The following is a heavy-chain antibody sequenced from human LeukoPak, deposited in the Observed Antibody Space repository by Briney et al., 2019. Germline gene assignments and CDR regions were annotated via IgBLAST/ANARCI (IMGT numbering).Heavy chain of an antibody. CDR2: INAGNGNT. Sequence: ASVKVSCKASGGTFSSYAMHWVRQAPGQRLEWMGWINAGNGNTKYSQKFQGRVTITRDTSASTAYMELSSLRSEDTAVYYCARGVGRGWAPTDYWGQGILVTVSS. V-gene: IGHV1-3*01. CDR3: ARGVGRGWAPTDY. J-gene: IGHJ4*02. CDR1: GGTFSSYA. D-gene: IGHD1-26*01.